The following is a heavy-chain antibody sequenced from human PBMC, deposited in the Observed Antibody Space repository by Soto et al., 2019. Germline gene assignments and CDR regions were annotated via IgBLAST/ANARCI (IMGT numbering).Heavy chain of an antibody. Sequence: EVQLVESGGGLVQPGGSLRLSCAASGFTFSSYWMSWVRQAPGKGLEWVANIKTDGTEKYYMDSVRGRFTTSRANARNFFFLQMNSLAGADTAVYYCTRDGSPCALDVWRLGTSVTVPS. CDR1: GFTFSSYW. CDR3: TRDGSPCALDV. CDR2: IKTDGTEK. J-gene: IGHJ6*02. V-gene: IGHV3-7*03.